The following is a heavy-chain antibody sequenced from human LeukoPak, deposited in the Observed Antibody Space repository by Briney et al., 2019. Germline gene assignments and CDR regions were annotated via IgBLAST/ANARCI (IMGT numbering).Heavy chain of an antibody. V-gene: IGHV3-23*01. CDR3: AKDATGYSSAETDY. CDR1: GFTFSSYA. J-gene: IGHJ4*02. Sequence: PGGSLRLSCAASGFTFSSYAMSWVRQAPGKGLEWVSVISGSGGSTYYADSVKGRFTISRDNSKNTLYLQMNSLRAEDTAVYYCAKDATGYSSAETDYWGQGTLVTVSS. CDR2: ISGSGGST. D-gene: IGHD6-19*01.